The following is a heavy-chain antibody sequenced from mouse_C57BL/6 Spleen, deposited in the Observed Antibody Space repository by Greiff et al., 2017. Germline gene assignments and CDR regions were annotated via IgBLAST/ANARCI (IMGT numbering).Heavy chain of an antibody. J-gene: IGHJ2*01. V-gene: IGHV1-39*01. CDR1: GYSFTDYN. CDR3: ARESYYSNYRALFDY. D-gene: IGHD2-5*01. Sequence: SGPELVKPGASVKISCKASGYSFTDYNMNWVKQSNGKSLEWIGVINPNYGTTSYNQKFKGKATLTVDQSSSTAYMQLNSLTSEDSAVYYCARESYYSNYRALFDYWGQGTTLTVSS. CDR2: INPNYGTT.